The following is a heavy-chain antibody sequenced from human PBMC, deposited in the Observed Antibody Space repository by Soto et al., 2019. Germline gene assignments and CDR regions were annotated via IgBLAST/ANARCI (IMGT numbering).Heavy chain of an antibody. CDR1: GFTFSSYA. V-gene: IGHV3-23*01. CDR2: ISGSGGST. D-gene: IGHD3-16*01. CDR3: AKSSGGLGYYYYYMDV. J-gene: IGHJ6*03. Sequence: GGSLRLSCAASGFTFSSYAMSWVRQAPGKGLEWVSAISGSGGSTYYADSVKGRFTISRDNSKNTLYLQMNSLRAEDTAVYYCAKSSGGLGYYYYYMDVWGKGTTVTVSS.